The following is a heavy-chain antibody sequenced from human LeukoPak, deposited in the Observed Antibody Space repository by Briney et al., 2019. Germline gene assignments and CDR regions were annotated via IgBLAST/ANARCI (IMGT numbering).Heavy chain of an antibody. CDR2: INPNSGGT. V-gene: IGHV1-2*02. CDR3: ASTVGGMVVVVPALDY. J-gene: IGHJ4*02. Sequence: ASVKVSCKASGYTFTGYYMHWVRQAPGQGLEWMGWINPNSGGTNYTQKFQGRVTMTRDTSISTAYMELSRLRSDDTAVYYCASTVGGMVVVVPALDYWGQGTLVTVSS. D-gene: IGHD2-2*01. CDR1: GYTFTGYY.